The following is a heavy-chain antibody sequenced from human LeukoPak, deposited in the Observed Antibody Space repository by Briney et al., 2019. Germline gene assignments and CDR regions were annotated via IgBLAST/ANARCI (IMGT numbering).Heavy chain of an antibody. CDR3: ARDGGYSGYDADC. J-gene: IGHJ4*02. D-gene: IGHD5-12*01. V-gene: IGHV1-69*01. CDR2: IIPIFGTA. Sequence: GASVKVSCKASGGTFSSYAISWVRQAPGQGLEWMGGIIPIFGTANYAQKFQGRVTITADEATSTAYMELSSLRAEDTAVYYCARDGGYSGYDADCWGQGTLVTVSS. CDR1: GGTFSSYA.